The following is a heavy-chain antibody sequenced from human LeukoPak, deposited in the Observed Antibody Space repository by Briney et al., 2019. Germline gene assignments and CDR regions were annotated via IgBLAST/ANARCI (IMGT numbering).Heavy chain of an antibody. CDR2: ISGSGGST. J-gene: IGHJ5*02. V-gene: IGHV3-23*01. D-gene: IGHD3-22*01. CDR3: AKSVEAGSSGYYLNWFDP. Sequence: GGSLRLSCAASGFTFSSYAMSWVRQAPWKGLEWVSAISGSGGSTYYADSVKGRFTISRDNSKNTLYLQMNSLRAEDTAVYYCAKSVEAGSSGYYLNWFDPWGQGTLVTVSS. CDR1: GFTFSSYA.